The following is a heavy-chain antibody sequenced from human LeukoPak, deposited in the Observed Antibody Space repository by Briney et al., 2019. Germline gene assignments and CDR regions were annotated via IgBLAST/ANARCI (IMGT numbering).Heavy chain of an antibody. J-gene: IGHJ6*02. CDR1: GGSISNYY. Sequence: SESLSLTCTVSGGSISNYYWSWIRQPPGKGLEWVGYIYYTGDTNYNPSLQSRVTISEDTSKSQFSLMLSSVTAADSAVYYCARGVGATHAYFYYGMDVWGHGTTVTVSS. D-gene: IGHD1-26*01. V-gene: IGHV4-59*01. CDR3: ARGVGATHAYFYYGMDV. CDR2: IYYTGDT.